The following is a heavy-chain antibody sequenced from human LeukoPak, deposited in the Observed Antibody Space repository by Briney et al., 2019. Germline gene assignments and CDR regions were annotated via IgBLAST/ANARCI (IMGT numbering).Heavy chain of an antibody. Sequence: GGSLRLSCAASGFTFSSYEMNWVRQAPGKGLEWVSYISSSGSTIYYADSVKGRFTISRDNAKNSLYLQMNSLRAEDTAVYYCARVLFTYYYDSSGYFDYWGQGTLVTVSS. CDR2: ISSSGSTI. J-gene: IGHJ4*02. V-gene: IGHV3-48*03. CDR1: GFTFSSYE. CDR3: ARVLFTYYYDSSGYFDY. D-gene: IGHD3-22*01.